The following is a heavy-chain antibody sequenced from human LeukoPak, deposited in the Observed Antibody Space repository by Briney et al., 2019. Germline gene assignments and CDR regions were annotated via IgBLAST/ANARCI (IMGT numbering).Heavy chain of an antibody. V-gene: IGHV3-33*01. CDR2: IWYDGSNK. CDR1: GFTFSSYG. D-gene: IGHD2-2*02. J-gene: IGHJ5*02. CDR3: ARHPPRDCSSSSCYKRWFDP. Sequence: PGGSLRLSCAASGFTFSSYGMHWVRQAPGKGLEWVAVIWYDGSNKYYADSVKGRFTISRDNSKNTLYLQMNSLRAEDTAVYYCARHPPRDCSSSSCYKRWFDPWGQGTLVTVSS.